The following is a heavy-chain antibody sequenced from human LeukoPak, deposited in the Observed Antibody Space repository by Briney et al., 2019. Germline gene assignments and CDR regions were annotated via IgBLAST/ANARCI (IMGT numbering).Heavy chain of an antibody. J-gene: IGHJ4*02. CDR1: GFTFSSYA. D-gene: IGHD2-15*01. CDR2: ISYDGSNK. Sequence: GGSLRLSCAASGFTFSSYAMHWVRQAPGKGLEWVAVISYDGSNKYYADSVKGRFTISRDNSKNTLYLQMNSLRAEDTAVYYCARLMVVAATVDYWGQGTLVTVSS. CDR3: ARLMVVAATVDY. V-gene: IGHV3-30-3*01.